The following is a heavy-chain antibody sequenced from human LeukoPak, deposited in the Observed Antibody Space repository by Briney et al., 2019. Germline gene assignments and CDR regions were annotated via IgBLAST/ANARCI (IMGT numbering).Heavy chain of an antibody. CDR1: GYTFTNYY. J-gene: IGHJ4*02. V-gene: IGHV1-69*04. CDR3: ARGDGGHDFWSNYPLDS. Sequence: SVKVSCKASGYTFTNYYIHWVRQAPGQGPEWMGRIIPLLGIENCAQKFQDRLTIMADKSTSTVYMELSSLRSGDTAVYYCARGDGGHDFWSNYPLDSWGQGTLVTVSS. D-gene: IGHD3-3*01. CDR2: IIPLLGIE.